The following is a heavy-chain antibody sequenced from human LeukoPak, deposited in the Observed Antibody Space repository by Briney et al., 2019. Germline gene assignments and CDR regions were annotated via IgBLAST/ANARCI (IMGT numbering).Heavy chain of an antibody. CDR3: VREDSSGYHLPLFDY. D-gene: IGHD3-22*01. V-gene: IGHV3-74*01. CDR1: GFTFSSYW. CDR2: INPDGSNT. J-gene: IGHJ4*02. Sequence: PGGSLRLSCAASGFTFSSYWMHWVRQAPGKGLVWVSRINPDGSNTRYADSVKGRFTISRDNAKNTLYLRMNSLRAEDTNIYYCVREDSSGYHLPLFDYWGQGTLVTVSS.